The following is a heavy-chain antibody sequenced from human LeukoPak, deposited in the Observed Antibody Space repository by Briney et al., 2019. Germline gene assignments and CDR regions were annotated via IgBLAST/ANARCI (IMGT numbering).Heavy chain of an antibody. Sequence: GRSLRLSCAASGFTFSSYGMHWVRQAPGKGLEWVSGINWNGGSTGYTDSVKGRFTISRDNAKNSLYLRMNSLRAEDTALYYCAREGDILTGYYDYWGQGTLVTVSS. CDR2: INWNGGST. V-gene: IGHV3-20*04. CDR3: AREGDILTGYYDY. J-gene: IGHJ4*02. CDR1: GFTFSSYG. D-gene: IGHD3-9*01.